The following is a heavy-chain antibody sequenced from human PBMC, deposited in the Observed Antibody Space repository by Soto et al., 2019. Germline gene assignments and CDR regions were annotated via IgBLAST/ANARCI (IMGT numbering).Heavy chain of an antibody. Sequence: ASVKVSCKASGYTFTSYYMHWVRQAPGQGLEWMGIINPSGGSTSYAQKFQGRVTMTRDKSTSTVYMELSSLRSEDTAVYYCARTGSSGYYSDYWGQGTLVTVSS. CDR1: GYTFTSYY. CDR3: ARTGSSGYYSDY. V-gene: IGHV1-46*01. CDR2: INPSGGST. J-gene: IGHJ4*02. D-gene: IGHD3-22*01.